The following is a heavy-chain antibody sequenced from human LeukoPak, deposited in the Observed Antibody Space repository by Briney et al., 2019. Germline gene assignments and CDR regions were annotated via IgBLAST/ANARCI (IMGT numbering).Heavy chain of an antibody. Sequence: PGGSLRLSCAASGFTVSSNHMSWVRQAPGKGLEWISVIYGGADTYYADSVKGRFTISRDNSKNTLYLHLNSLRAEDTAVYYCAKVDFRGGYYDILTGYYPNHGMDVWGQGTTVTVSS. CDR2: IYGGADT. V-gene: IGHV3-53*01. D-gene: IGHD3-9*01. CDR1: GFTVSSNH. CDR3: AKVDFRGGYYDILTGYYPNHGMDV. J-gene: IGHJ6*02.